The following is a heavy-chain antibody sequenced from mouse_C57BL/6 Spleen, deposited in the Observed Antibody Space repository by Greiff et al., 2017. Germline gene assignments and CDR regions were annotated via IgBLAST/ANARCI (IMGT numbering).Heavy chain of an antibody. CDR3: AREVDGAY. Sequence: VQLQQSGPELVKPGASVKISCKASGYSFTGYYMNWVKQSPEKSLEWIGAINPSTGGTTYNQKFKAKATLTVDKSSSTAYMQLKSLTSEDSAVYYCAREVDGAYWGQGTLVTVSA. CDR2: INPSTGGT. J-gene: IGHJ3*01. V-gene: IGHV1-42*01. D-gene: IGHD1-1*02. CDR1: GYSFTGYY.